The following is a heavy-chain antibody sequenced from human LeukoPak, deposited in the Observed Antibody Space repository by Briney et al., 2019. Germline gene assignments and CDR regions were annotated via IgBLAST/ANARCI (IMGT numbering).Heavy chain of an antibody. CDR1: GDSSSSHSYF. D-gene: IGHD3-22*01. CDR2: IHHIGST. CDR3: ARESDLSYYDRTDY. V-gene: IGHV4-39*02. Sequence: PSETLSLTCTVSGDSSSSHSYFWGWIRQPPGKGLEWIGNIHHIGSTYYNPSLKSRVAISVDTSTNQFSLKLSSVTAADTAVYYCARESDLSYYDRTDYWGQGTLVTVSS. J-gene: IGHJ4*02.